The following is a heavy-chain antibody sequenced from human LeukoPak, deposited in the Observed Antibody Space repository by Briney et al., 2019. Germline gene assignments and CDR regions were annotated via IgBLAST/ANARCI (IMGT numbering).Heavy chain of an antibody. CDR2: INHSGST. J-gene: IGHJ4*02. V-gene: IGHV4-34*01. CDR1: GGSFSGYY. D-gene: IGHD3-10*01. CDR3: ARTFDYYGSGSYYSLAY. Sequence: SETLSLTCAVYGGSFSGYYWSWIRQPPGKGLEWIGEINHSGSTNYNPSLKSRVTISVDTSKNQFSLKLSSVTAADTAVYYCARTFDYYGSGSYYSLAYWGQGTLVTVSS.